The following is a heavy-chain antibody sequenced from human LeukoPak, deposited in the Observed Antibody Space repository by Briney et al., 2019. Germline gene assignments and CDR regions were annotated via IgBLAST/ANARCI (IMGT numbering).Heavy chain of an antibody. CDR1: GGSFSGYY. V-gene: IGHV4-34*01. J-gene: IGHJ4*02. Sequence: SETLSLTCAAYGGSFSGYYWSWIRQPPGKGLEWIGEINHSGSTNYNPSLKSRVTISVDTSKNQFSLQLNSVTPEDTAVYYCARDNYYDSLDYWGQGTLVTVSS. CDR2: INHSGST. D-gene: IGHD3-22*01. CDR3: ARDNYYDSLDY.